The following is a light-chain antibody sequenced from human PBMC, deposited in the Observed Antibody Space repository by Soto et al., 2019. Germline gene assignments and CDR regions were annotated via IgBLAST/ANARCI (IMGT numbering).Light chain of an antibody. CDR2: AAS. V-gene: IGKV1-39*01. Sequence: IQLTQSPSSLSASVGDTVTITCRASQSISTYLNWYQHKPGKAPKLVIQAASTLLSGVPPRFSGSGSETDFTLTITSLRPEDFATYYCQQCYRTPYIFGQGTNLEIK. CDR1: QSISTY. CDR3: QQCYRTPYI. J-gene: IGKJ2*01.